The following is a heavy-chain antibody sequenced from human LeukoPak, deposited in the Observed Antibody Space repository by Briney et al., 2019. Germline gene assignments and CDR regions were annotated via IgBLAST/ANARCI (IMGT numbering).Heavy chain of an antibody. CDR2: ISGSGGST. Sequence: GGSLRLSCAASGFTFSSYAMSWVRQAPGKGLEWVSAISGSGGSTYYADSVKGRFTISRDNSKNTLYLQMNSLRAEDTAVYYCAKDFTIFGVVIADAFDIWGQGTMVTVSS. J-gene: IGHJ3*02. D-gene: IGHD3-3*01. CDR3: AKDFTIFGVVIADAFDI. CDR1: GFTFSSYA. V-gene: IGHV3-23*01.